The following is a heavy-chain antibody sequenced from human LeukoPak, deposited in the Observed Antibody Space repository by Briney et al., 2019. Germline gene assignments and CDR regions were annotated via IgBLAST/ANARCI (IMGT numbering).Heavy chain of an antibody. D-gene: IGHD1-20*01. Sequence: SETLSLTCTVSGYSISSGYYWGWIRQPPGKGLEWIGSIYHSGSTYYNPSLKSRVTISVGTSKNQFSLKLSSVTAADTAVYYCARRGITRPFDPWGQGTLVTVSS. J-gene: IGHJ5*02. CDR3: ARRGITRPFDP. V-gene: IGHV4-38-2*02. CDR2: IYHSGST. CDR1: GYSISSGYY.